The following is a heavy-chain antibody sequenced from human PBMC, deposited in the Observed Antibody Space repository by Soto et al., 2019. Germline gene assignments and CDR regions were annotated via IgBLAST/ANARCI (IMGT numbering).Heavy chain of an antibody. Sequence: SETLSLTCTVSGDSISDYYWSWIRQPPGKGLEWIGYIYHSGSTYYNPSLKSRVTISLDASKIQFSLKLNSVTAADTAVYYCARASRSYFAYCGQGTLVTV. J-gene: IGHJ4*02. CDR2: IYHSGST. CDR1: GDSISDYY. CDR3: ARASRSYFAY. V-gene: IGHV4-59*01.